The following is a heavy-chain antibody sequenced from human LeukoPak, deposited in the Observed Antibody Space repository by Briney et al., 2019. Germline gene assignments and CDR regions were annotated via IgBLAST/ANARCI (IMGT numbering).Heavy chain of an antibody. CDR2: IYSGGST. CDR3: ARVHGFWSGYYLDY. CDR1: GFTVSSNY. Sequence: GGSLRLSCAASGFTVSSNYMSWVRQAPGKGLEWVSVIYSGGSTYYADSVKGRFTISRDNSKNTLYLQMNSLRAEDTAVYYCARVHGFWSGYYLDYWGQGTLVTVSS. J-gene: IGHJ4*02. V-gene: IGHV3-53*01. D-gene: IGHD3-3*01.